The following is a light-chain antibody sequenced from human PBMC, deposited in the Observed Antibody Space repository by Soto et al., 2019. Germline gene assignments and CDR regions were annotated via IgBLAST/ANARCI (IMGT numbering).Light chain of an antibody. V-gene: IGLV2-14*01. CDR3: SSYTSSSTPG. CDR2: EVS. J-gene: IGLJ2*01. CDR1: SSDVGGYNY. Sequence: QSALTQPASVSGSPGQSITISCTGTSSDVGGYNYVSWYQQHPGKPPKLMIYEVSNRPSGVSNRFSGSKSGNTASLTISGLQAEDEADYYCSSYTSSSTPGFGGGTKVTVL.